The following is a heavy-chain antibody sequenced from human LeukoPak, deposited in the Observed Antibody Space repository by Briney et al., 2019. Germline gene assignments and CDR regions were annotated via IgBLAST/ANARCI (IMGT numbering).Heavy chain of an antibody. CDR1: GFTVSSNY. CDR2: IYSGGSI. Sequence: GGSLRLSCAASGFTVSSNYMSWVRQAPGKGLEWVSVIYSGGSIYYADSVKGRFTISRDNSKNTLYLQMNSLRAEDTAVYYCARESGVGATYYFDYWGQGTLVTVSS. V-gene: IGHV3-53*01. J-gene: IGHJ4*02. CDR3: ARESGVGATYYFDY. D-gene: IGHD1-26*01.